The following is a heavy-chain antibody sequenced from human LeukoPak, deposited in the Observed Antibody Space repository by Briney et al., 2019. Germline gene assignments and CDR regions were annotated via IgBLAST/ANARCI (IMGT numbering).Heavy chain of an antibody. CDR3: ARGGLVVGASNWFDP. V-gene: IGHV1-69*05. CDR2: IIPIFGTA. D-gene: IGHD2-2*01. Sequence: SVKVSCKASGGTFSSCAISWVRQAPGQGLEWMGGIIPIFGTANYAQKFQGRVTITTDESTSTAYMELSSLRSEDTAVYYCARGGLVVGASNWFDPWGQGTLVTVSS. CDR1: GGTFSSCA. J-gene: IGHJ5*02.